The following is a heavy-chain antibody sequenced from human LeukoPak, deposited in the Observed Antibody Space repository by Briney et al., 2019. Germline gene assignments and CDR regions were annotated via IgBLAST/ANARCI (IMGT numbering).Heavy chain of an antibody. CDR2: IYSGGST. V-gene: IGHV3-53*01. Sequence: GGSLRLSCAASGFAVSNNYMSWVRQAPGKGLEWVSLIYSGGSTYYANSVKGRFTISRDNSKNTLYLQMNSLRAEDTAIYYCAREADCSGGNCYRGAFDIWGQGTMITVSS. D-gene: IGHD2-15*01. J-gene: IGHJ3*02. CDR1: GFAVSNNY. CDR3: AREADCSGGNCYRGAFDI.